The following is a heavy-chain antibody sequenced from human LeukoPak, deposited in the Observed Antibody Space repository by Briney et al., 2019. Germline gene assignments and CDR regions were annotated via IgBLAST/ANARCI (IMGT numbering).Heavy chain of an antibody. CDR2: ISSSGGSI. D-gene: IGHD5-18*01. CDR1: GFTLSSYK. CDR3: ARAAGGYSYGYDS. J-gene: IGHJ5*02. V-gene: IGHV3-48*03. Sequence: GGSLRLSCVASGFTLSSYKMNWVRQAPGKGLEWVSDISSSGGSIYYADSVRGRFTISRDNAENSLCLQMNSLRAEDTAVYYCARAAGGYSYGYDSWGQGTLVTVSS.